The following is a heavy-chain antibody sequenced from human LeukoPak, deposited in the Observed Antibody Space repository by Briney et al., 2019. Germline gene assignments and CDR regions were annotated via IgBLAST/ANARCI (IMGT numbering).Heavy chain of an antibody. CDR3: ARDESLGKLSAYYYYMDV. V-gene: IGHV3-21*01. Sequence: GGSLRLYCAASGFTFSSYSMNLVRHASGKGLQGVSSISSSSSDIYYAGSVKGRFTISRDNAKNPLYLQMTSLRAEDTAVYYCARDESLGKLSAYYYYMDVWGKGTTVTVSS. J-gene: IGHJ6*03. D-gene: IGHD3-16*02. CDR1: GFTFSSYS. CDR2: ISSSSSDI.